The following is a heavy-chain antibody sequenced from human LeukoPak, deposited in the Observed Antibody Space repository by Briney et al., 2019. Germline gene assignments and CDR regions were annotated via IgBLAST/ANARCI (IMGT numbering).Heavy chain of an antibody. CDR2: IYNSGST. CDR1: GVSISSYH. V-gene: IGHV4-59*01. CDR3: ARKDGDY. J-gene: IGHJ4*02. D-gene: IGHD2-15*01. Sequence: SETLSLTCTVSGVSISSYHWSWIRQPPVKGLEWIGYIYNSGSTNHNPSLKSRVTIVDTSKNQVSLKLSSVTAADTAVYYCARKDGDYWGQGILVTVSS.